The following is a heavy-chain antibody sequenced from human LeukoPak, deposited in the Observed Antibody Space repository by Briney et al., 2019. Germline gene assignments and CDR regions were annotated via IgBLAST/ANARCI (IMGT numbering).Heavy chain of an antibody. CDR1: GSTFSSYS. CDR3: ARDGYYYGSGSYYSFDY. V-gene: IGHV3-21*01. J-gene: IGHJ4*02. CDR2: ISSSSSYI. D-gene: IGHD3-10*01. Sequence: GGSLRLSCAASGSTFSSYSMNWVRQAPGKGLEWVSSISSSSSYIYYADSVKGRFTISRDNAKNSLYLQMNSLRAEDTAVYYCARDGYYYGSGSYYSFDYWGQGTLVTVSS.